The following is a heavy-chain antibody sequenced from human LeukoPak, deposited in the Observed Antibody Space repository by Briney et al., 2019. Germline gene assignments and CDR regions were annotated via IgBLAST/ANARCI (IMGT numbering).Heavy chain of an antibody. CDR2: IYHSGST. D-gene: IGHD2-2*01. CDR3: ARKYQLLSATDY. V-gene: IGHV4-38-2*02. Sequence: SETLSLTCTVSGYSISSGYYWGWIRQPPGKGLEWIGSIYHSGSTYYNPSPKSRVTISVDTSKNQFSLKLSSVTAADTAVYYCARKYQLLSATDYWGQGTLVTVSS. CDR1: GYSISSGYY. J-gene: IGHJ4*02.